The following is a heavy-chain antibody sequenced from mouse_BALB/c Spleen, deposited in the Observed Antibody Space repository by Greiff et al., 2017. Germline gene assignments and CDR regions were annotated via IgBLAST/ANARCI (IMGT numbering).Heavy chain of an antibody. CDR2: IDPANGNT. V-gene: IGHV14-3*02. D-gene: IGHD2-4*01. Sequence: EVQLVESGAELVKPGASVKLSCTASGFNIKDTYMHWVKQRPEQGLEWIGRIDPANGNTKYDPKFQGKATITADTSSNTAYLQLSSLTSEDTAVYYCARYDYDRSWFAYWGQGTLVTVSA. J-gene: IGHJ3*01. CDR1: GFNIKDTY. CDR3: ARYDYDRSWFAY.